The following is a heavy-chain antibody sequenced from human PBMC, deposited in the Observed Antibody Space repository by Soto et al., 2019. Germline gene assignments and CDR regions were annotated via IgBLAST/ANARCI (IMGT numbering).Heavy chain of an antibody. CDR3: ARESGWNEGWFDP. J-gene: IGHJ5*02. CDR2: INPNSGGT. CDR1: GYTFTGYY. V-gene: IGHV1-2*04. Sequence: QVQLVQSGAEVKKPGASVKVSCKASGYTFTGYYMHWVRQAPGQGLEWMGWINPNSGGTNYAQKFQGWVTMTRDTSISTAYMELSRPRSDDTAVYYCARESGWNEGWFDPWGQGTLVTVSS. D-gene: IGHD1-1*01.